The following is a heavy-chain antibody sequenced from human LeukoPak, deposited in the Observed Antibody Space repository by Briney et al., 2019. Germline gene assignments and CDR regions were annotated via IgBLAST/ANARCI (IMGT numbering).Heavy chain of an antibody. Sequence: GGSLSLSCAVSGFIASSDYMSWVRQAPGKGLEWVSTIYSGGSTYYADSVKGRFTISRDNSKNTLYLQMNSLRAEDTAVYYCARHDWFDPWGRGTLVTVSS. J-gene: IGHJ5*02. CDR2: IYSGGST. CDR3: ARHDWFDP. CDR1: GFIASSDY. V-gene: IGHV3-53*01.